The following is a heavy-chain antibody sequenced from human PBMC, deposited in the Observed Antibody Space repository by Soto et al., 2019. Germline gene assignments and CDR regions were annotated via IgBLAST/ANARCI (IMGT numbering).Heavy chain of an antibody. CDR3: ARDPYDYVWGSFRAHYYYYGMDV. CDR1: GYTFTSYG. D-gene: IGHD3-16*02. V-gene: IGHV1-18*01. Sequence: GASVKVSCKASGYTFTSYGISWVRQAPGQGLEWMGWISAYNGNTNYAQKLQGRVTMTTDASTSTAYMELRSLRSDDPAVYYCARDPYDYVWGSFRAHYYYYGMDVWGQGTTVTV. CDR2: ISAYNGNT. J-gene: IGHJ6*02.